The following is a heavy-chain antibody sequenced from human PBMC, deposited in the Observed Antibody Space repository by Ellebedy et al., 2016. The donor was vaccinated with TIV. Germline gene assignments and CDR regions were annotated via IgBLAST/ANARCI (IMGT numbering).Heavy chain of an antibody. D-gene: IGHD2-15*01. CDR2: IKAKTDGATR. Sequence: GESLKISXAASGFIFSDAWMNWVRQAPGKGLEWVARIKAKTDGATRDFAAPVKGRFIISRDDSKSTVSLQMDSLKTDDTAVYYCAAGTGYSDLDYWGQGTLVTVSS. CDR3: AAGTGYSDLDY. CDR1: GFIFSDAW. V-gene: IGHV3-15*01. J-gene: IGHJ4*02.